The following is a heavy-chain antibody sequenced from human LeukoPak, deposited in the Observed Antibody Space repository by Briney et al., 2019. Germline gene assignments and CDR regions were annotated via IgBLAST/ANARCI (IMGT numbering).Heavy chain of an antibody. J-gene: IGHJ6*03. CDR3: AREFHYYYYMDV. D-gene: IGHD3-10*01. Sequence: GGSLRLSCVASGFTVSSNYMSWVRQAPGKGLEWVSVIYSGGSTYYADSVKGRFTISRDNSKNTLYLQMNSLRAEDTAVYYCAREFHYYYYMDVWGKGTTVTVSS. V-gene: IGHV3-66*02. CDR1: GFTVSSNY. CDR2: IYSGGST.